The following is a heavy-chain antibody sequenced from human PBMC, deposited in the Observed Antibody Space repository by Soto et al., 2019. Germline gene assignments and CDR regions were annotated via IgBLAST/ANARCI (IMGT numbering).Heavy chain of an antibody. CDR1: GDSVSSNSDA. CDR3: ARGSGAARAFDI. Sequence: PSQTLSLTCAISGDSVSSNSDAWKWIRQSPSRGLEWLGRTYYRSKWYSDYAVSLKSRITINPDTSKNQFSLHLKSVTPEDTAVYYCARGSGAARAFDIWGQGTVVTVSS. V-gene: IGHV6-1*01. D-gene: IGHD7-27*01. J-gene: IGHJ3*02. CDR2: TYYRSKWYS.